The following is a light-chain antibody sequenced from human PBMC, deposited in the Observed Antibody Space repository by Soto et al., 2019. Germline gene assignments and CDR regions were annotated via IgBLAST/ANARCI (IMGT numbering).Light chain of an antibody. CDR2: EVS. CDR1: SSDVGRYNR. V-gene: IGLV2-18*02. Sequence: QSALTQPPSVSGSPGQSFTISCTGTSSDVGRYNRVSWYQQPPGTAPKLMIYEVSNRPSGVPDRFSGSKSGNTASLTISGLQAEDEADYYCSSYTSSSTLLFGGGTKLTVL. CDR3: SSYTSSSTLL. J-gene: IGLJ2*01.